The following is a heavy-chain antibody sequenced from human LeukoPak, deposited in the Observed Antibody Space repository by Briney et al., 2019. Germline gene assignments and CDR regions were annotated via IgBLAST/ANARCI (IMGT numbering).Heavy chain of an antibody. CDR1: GFTVSSNY. CDR2: IYSGGST. CDR3: ARLQSSGYYLKSGAFDI. D-gene: IGHD3-22*01. Sequence: PGGFLRLSCAASGFTVSSNYMSWVRQAPGKGLEWVSVIYSGGSTYYADSVKGRFTISRDNSKNTLYLQMNSLRAEDTAVYYCARLQSSGYYLKSGAFDIWGQGTMVTVSS. V-gene: IGHV3-53*01. J-gene: IGHJ3*02.